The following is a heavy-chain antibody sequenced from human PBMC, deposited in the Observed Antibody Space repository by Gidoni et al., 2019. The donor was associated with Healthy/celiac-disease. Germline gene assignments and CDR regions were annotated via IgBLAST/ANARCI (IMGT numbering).Heavy chain of an antibody. V-gene: IGHV4-34*01. CDR2: INHSGST. CDR3: ARVFRRPPTYCSSTSCYRRSDYYYMDV. J-gene: IGHJ6*03. D-gene: IGHD2-2*01. Sequence: QVQLQQWGAGLLKPSATLSLTCAVYGGSFSGYYWSWIRQPPGKGLEWIGEINHSGSTNYNPSLKSRVTISVDTSKNQFSLKLSSVTAADTAVYYCARVFRRPPTYCSSTSCYRRSDYYYMDVWGKGTTVTVSS. CDR1: GGSFSGYY.